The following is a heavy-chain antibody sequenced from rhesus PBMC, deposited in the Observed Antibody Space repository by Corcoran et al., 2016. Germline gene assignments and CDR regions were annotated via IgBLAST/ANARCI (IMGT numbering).Heavy chain of an antibody. CDR1: GGSISGYS. D-gene: IGHD6-13*01. J-gene: IGHJ4*01. CDR3: ARNGFTDSRAAGPGDY. CDR2: IGGSSGST. Sequence: QVQLQESGPGLVKPSETLSLTCAVAGGSISGYSWNLILQPPGTRLEWIGYIGGSSGSTYNNPPLKSRVTLSTDTSKNPFSRKLSSVTAADTAVYYCARNGFTDSRAAGPGDYWGQGVLVTVSS. V-gene: IGHV4-165*02.